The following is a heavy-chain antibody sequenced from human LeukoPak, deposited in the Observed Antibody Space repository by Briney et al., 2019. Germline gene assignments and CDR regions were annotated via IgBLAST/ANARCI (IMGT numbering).Heavy chain of an antibody. V-gene: IGHV1-69*01. J-gene: IGHJ5*02. CDR3: AEGGQQTWFDP. D-gene: IGHD6-13*01. CDR2: IIPIFGTA. Sequence: ASVKVSCKASGGTFSSYAISWVRQAPGQGLEWMGGIIPIFGTANYAQKFQGRVTITADESTSTAYMELSSLRSEDTAVYYCAEGGQQTWFDPWGQGTLITVSS. CDR1: GGTFSSYA.